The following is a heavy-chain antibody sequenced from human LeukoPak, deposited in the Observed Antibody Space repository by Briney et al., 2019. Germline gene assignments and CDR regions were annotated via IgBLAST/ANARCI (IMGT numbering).Heavy chain of an antibody. CDR1: GFTFSRAW. V-gene: IGHV3-7*01. CDR2: IKGDGSED. Sequence: GGSLRLSCAASGFTFSRAWMSWVRQAPGKGLEWVANIKGDGSEDYYADSVKGRFAISKDNAKNSLYLQMNNLRAEDTAMYYCARDADGYEDWGQGTLVIVSS. D-gene: IGHD5-24*01. J-gene: IGHJ4*02. CDR3: ARDADGYED.